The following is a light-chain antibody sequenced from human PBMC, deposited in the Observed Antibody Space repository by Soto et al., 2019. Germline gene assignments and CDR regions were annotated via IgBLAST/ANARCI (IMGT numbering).Light chain of an antibody. V-gene: IGKV4-1*01. CDR3: QHYRSIPYS. J-gene: IGKJ2*03. CDR1: QTGLSSSNNLNY. Sequence: IVMTQSPDSLAVSLGERATINCKCSQTGLSSSNNLNYFSWYQQKPGQPPKLLVYWASTRESGVPDRFSGSGSGTDFTLTISSLQAEDVAVYYCQHYRSIPYSFGQGTKLEIK. CDR2: WAS.